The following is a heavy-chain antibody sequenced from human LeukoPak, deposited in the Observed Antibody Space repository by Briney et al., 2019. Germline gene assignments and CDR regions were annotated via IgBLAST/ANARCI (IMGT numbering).Heavy chain of an antibody. CDR3: ARAYCTTTACHAFDI. CDR1: GFTLTSFA. Sequence: GRSLRLSCAASGFTLTSFAMHWVRQAPGKGLEWLSVISYDSSNKYYADSVRGRFTISRDNSKNTLYLQMNSLRAEDTAVYTCARAYCTTTACHAFDIWGQGTVVAVSS. J-gene: IGHJ3*02. CDR2: ISYDSSNK. V-gene: IGHV3-30*04. D-gene: IGHD2-8*01.